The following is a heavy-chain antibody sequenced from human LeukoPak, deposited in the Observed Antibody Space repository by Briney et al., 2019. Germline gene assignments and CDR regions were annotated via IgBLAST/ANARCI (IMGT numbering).Heavy chain of an antibody. V-gene: IGHV3-30-3*01. CDR1: GFTFSSYA. CDR3: ARAYYYDSSGYYVLYYYYYYGMDV. CDR2: ISYDGSNK. J-gene: IGHJ6*02. Sequence: GRSLRLSCAAPGFTFSSYAMHWVRQAPGKGLEWVAVISYDGSNKYYADSVKGRFTISRDNSKNTLYLQMNSLRAEDTAVYYCARAYYYDSSGYYVLYYYYYYGMDVWGQGTTVTVSS. D-gene: IGHD3-22*01.